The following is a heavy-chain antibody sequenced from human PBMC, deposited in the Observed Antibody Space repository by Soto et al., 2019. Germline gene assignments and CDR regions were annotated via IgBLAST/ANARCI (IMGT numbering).Heavy chain of an antibody. CDR2: ISSSGTFK. CDR1: GFIFTANS. Sequence: GGSLRLSCEASGFIFTANSMNWVRQVPGKGLQWLSSISSSGTFKSYGDSVKGRFTISRDNAKNSLFLQMNNLSGEDTGLYYCARDPPHGGTSSWDADSWGPGTLVTVSS. J-gene: IGHJ4*02. V-gene: IGHV3-21*01. CDR3: ARDPPHGGTSSWDADS. D-gene: IGHD2-15*01.